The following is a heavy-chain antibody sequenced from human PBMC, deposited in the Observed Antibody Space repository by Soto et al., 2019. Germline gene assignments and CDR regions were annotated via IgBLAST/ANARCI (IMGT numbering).Heavy chain of an antibody. CDR3: AKPTDYYDSSGYWDDAFDI. V-gene: IGHV3-23*01. J-gene: IGHJ3*02. D-gene: IGHD3-22*01. CDR1: GFTFVSYA. Sequence: GGSLRLSCAAPGFTFVSYAMSWVRQAPGKGLMWVSAISGSGGSTYYADSVKGRFTISRDNSKNTLYLQMNSLRAEDTAVYYCAKPTDYYDSSGYWDDAFDIWGQGTMVTVSS. CDR2: ISGSGGST.